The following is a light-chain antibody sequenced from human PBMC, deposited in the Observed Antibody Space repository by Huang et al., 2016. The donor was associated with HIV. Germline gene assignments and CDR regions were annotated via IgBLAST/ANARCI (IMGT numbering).Light chain of an antibody. J-gene: IGKJ2*01. CDR1: QNLLHSSGHNR. CDR3: MQGLQTPPT. CDR2: LTS. Sequence: EIVMTQSPLSLPVSPGQPASISCTSSQNLLHSSGHNRLDWYLQKPGQSPQLLIFLTSNRASGVPDKCTGSGSGSNFTLSINKVQPDDVGIYYCMQGLQTPPTFGQGTKLEI. V-gene: IGKV2-28*01.